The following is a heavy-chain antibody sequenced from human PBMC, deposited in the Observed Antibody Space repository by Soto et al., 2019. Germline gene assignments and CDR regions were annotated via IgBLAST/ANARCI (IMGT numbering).Heavy chain of an antibody. CDR2: ISGSGGST. V-gene: IGHV3-23*01. Sequence: EVQLLESGGGLVQPGGSLRLSCAASGFTFSSYAMSWVRQAPGKGLEWVSAISGSGGSTYYADSVKGRFTISRDNSKNTLYLQMNSLRAEDTAVYYCAKIPLPDYGEGNANLYYFDYWGQGTLVTVSS. D-gene: IGHD4-17*01. CDR3: AKIPLPDYGEGNANLYYFDY. J-gene: IGHJ4*02. CDR1: GFTFSSYA.